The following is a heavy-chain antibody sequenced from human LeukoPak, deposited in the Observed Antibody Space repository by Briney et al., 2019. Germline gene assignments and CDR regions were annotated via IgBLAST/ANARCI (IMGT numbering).Heavy chain of an antibody. D-gene: IGHD2-8*02. J-gene: IGHJ3*02. CDR3: ARGWVVATGGFDM. CDR2: IYSGGPT. V-gene: IGHV3-53*01. Sequence: GGSLRLSCAASGFTFSSYSMTWVRQAPGKGLEWVSVIYSGGPTYYADSVKGRFTISRDNSKNTVYLQMNSLRGEDTAVYFCARGWVVATGGFDMWGQGTMVTVSS. CDR1: GFTFSSYS.